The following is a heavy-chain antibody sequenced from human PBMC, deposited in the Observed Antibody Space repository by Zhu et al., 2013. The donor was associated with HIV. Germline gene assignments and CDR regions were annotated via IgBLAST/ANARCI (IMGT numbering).Heavy chain of an antibody. J-gene: IGHJ4*02. CDR1: GYTFSTYA. D-gene: IGHD3-16*01. CDR2: INAGNGNT. CDR3: ARGKVVRGGEANYYFDY. V-gene: IGHV1-3*01. Sequence: QVQLVQSGAEVKKPGASVKVSCKASGYTFSTYAIHWVRQAPGQRLEWMGWINAGNGNTKSSQKFRGRVTITRDTSATTAYMELSGLRSEDTAVFYCARGKVVRGGEANYYFDYWGQGTLVTVSS.